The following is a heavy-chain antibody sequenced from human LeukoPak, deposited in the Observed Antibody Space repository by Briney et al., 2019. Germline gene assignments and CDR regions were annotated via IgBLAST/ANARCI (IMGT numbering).Heavy chain of an antibody. CDR2: IYPGDSDT. Sequence: KPGESLKISSKGSGXSFTNYCIAWVRQMPGKGLELMGIIYPGDSDTRYSPSFQGQVTISADRSITTAYVQWRSLKASDTAMYYCARRQGCSSTSCPPDYWGQGTLVTVSP. D-gene: IGHD2-2*01. V-gene: IGHV5-51*01. CDR1: GXSFTNYC. J-gene: IGHJ4*02. CDR3: ARRQGCSSTSCPPDY.